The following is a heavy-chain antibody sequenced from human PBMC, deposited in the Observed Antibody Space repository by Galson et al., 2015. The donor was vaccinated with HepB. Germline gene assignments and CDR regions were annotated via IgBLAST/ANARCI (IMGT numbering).Heavy chain of an antibody. Sequence: SLRLSCAASGFTFSNAWMNWVRQAPGKGLEWVGRIKSKTDGGTTDYAAPVKGRFTISRDDSKNTLYLQMNSLKTEDTAVYYCTTDEGHLPTYYDILTGYPPLRSDAFDIWGQGTMVTVSS. V-gene: IGHV3-15*07. CDR3: TTDEGHLPTYYDILTGYPPLRSDAFDI. J-gene: IGHJ3*02. D-gene: IGHD3-9*01. CDR2: IKSKTDGGTT. CDR1: GFTFSNAW.